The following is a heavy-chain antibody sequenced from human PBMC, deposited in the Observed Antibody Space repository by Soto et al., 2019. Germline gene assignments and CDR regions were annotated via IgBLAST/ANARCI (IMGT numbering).Heavy chain of an antibody. Sequence: SETLSLTCAVSGGSMSSGGYFWSWIRQPPGKGLEWIGYIYHSGSTYYNPSLKSRVTISVDRSKNQFSLKLSSVTAADTAVYYCARDPAYYYDSSDVWAFDIWGQGTMVTVSS. CDR1: GGSMSSGGYF. CDR3: ARDPAYYYDSSDVWAFDI. CDR2: IYHSGST. D-gene: IGHD3-22*01. J-gene: IGHJ3*02. V-gene: IGHV4-30-2*01.